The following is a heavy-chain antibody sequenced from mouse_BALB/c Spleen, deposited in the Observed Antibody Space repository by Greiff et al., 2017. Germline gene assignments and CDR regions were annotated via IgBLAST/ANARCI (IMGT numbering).Heavy chain of an antibody. CDR2: IWAGGST. Sequence: VQLQQSGPGLVAPSQSLSITCTVSGFSLTSYGVHWVRQPPGKGLEWLGVIWAGGSTNYNSALMSRLSISKDNSKSQVFLKMNSLQTDDTAMYYCARDEVYYYGNLYAMDYWGQGTSVTVSS. J-gene: IGHJ4*01. V-gene: IGHV2-9*02. D-gene: IGHD2-1*01. CDR3: ARDEVYYYGNLYAMDY. CDR1: GFSLTSYG.